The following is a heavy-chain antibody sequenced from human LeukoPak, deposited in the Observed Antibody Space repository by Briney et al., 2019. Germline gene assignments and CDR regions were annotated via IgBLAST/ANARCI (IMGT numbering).Heavy chain of an antibody. D-gene: IGHD5-12*01. CDR2: IYPGDSDT. CDR3: ARHLSSGYDYNNWFDP. V-gene: IGHV5-51*01. J-gene: IGHJ5*02. CDR1: GYSFTSYW. Sequence: GESLKISCKGSGYSFTSYWMGWVRQMPGRGLEWMGIIYPGDSDTRYSPSFQGQVTISADKSISTAYLQWSSLKASDTAVYYCARHLSSGYDYNNWFDPWGQGTLVTVSS.